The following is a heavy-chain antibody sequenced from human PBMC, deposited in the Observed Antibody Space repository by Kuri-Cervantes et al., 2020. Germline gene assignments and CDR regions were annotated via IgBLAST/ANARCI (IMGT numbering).Heavy chain of an antibody. Sequence: ESLKISCTVSGGSISSYYWSWIRQPPGKGLEWIGYIYYSGSTNYNPSLKSRVTISVDTSKNQFSLKLSSVTAADTVVYYCARSGGIQLWSSGLDYWGQGTLVTVSS. J-gene: IGHJ4*02. D-gene: IGHD5-18*01. CDR2: IYYSGST. CDR1: GGSISSYY. V-gene: IGHV4-59*12. CDR3: ARSGGIQLWSSGLDY.